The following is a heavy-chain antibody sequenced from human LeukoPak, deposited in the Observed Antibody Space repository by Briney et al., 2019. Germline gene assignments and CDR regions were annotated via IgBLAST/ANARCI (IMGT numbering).Heavy chain of an antibody. Sequence: GGSLRLSCAASGFTFSSYGMSWVRQAPGKGLEWVSAVTGNGANTFYADSVKGRFTISRDNSKNTMYLQMNSLRAEDTALYYCARDRSGSYPNWFDPWGQGTLVTVSS. CDR1: GFTFSSYG. CDR3: ARDRSGSYPNWFDP. J-gene: IGHJ5*02. D-gene: IGHD3-10*01. V-gene: IGHV3-23*01. CDR2: VTGNGANT.